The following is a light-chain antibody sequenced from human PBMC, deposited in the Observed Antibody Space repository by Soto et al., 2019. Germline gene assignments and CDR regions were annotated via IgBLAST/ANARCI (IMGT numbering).Light chain of an antibody. J-gene: IGKJ2*01. CDR3: QHRTSRYT. V-gene: IGKV3D-20*02. CDR1: QSVSSSY. CDR2: GAS. Sequence: EIVFTQSPATPSLSPGERATLSCRASQSVSSSYLAWYQQKPCQAPRLLIYGASSRAPGIPDRFSGSGSGTDFTLTISRLEPEDVATYDCQHRTSRYTFGQGTKVDIK.